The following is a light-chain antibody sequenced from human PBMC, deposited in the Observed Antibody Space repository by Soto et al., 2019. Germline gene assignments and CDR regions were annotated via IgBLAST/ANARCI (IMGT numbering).Light chain of an antibody. CDR2: AAS. CDR1: QSISSY. J-gene: IGKJ1*01. V-gene: IGKV1-39*01. CDR3: QQYYSYPWT. Sequence: DIQMTQSPSSLSATVGDRVTITCRASQSISSYLNWYQQKPGKAPKLLIYAASSLQSGVPSRFSGSGSGTDFTLNISYLQSEDFATYHCQQYYSYPWTFGQGTKVDIK.